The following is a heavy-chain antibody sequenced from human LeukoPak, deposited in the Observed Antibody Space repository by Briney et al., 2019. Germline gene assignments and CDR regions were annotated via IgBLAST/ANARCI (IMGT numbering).Heavy chain of an antibody. D-gene: IGHD3-10*01. CDR3: ARDLVYYGSGSPSYWFDP. CDR2: INPSGGST. CDR1: GYTFTNYY. V-gene: IGHV1-46*01. Sequence: ASVKVSCKASGYTFTNYYLHWVRQAPGQGLEWMGIINPSGGSTSYARKFQGRVTITRDTSASTAYMELSSLRSEDTAVYYCARDLVYYGSGSPSYWFDPWGQGTLVTVSS. J-gene: IGHJ5*02.